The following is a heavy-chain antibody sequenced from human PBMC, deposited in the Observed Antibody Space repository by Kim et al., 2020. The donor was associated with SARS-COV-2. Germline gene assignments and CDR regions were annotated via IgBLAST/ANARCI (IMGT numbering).Heavy chain of an antibody. CDR2: IYYSGST. CDR3: ARAMVRGAVDY. CDR1: GGSISSGGYY. D-gene: IGHD3-10*01. Sequence: SETLSLTCTVSGGSISSGGYYWSWIRQHPGKGLEWIGYIYYSGSTYYNPSLKSRVTISVDTSKNQFSLKLRSVTAADTSVYYCARAMVRGAVDYWGQGTLVTVSS. J-gene: IGHJ4*02. V-gene: IGHV4-31*03.